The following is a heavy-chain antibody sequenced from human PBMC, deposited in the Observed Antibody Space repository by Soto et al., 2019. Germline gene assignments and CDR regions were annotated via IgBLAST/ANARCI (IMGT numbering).Heavy chain of an antibody. CDR2: INQDGSEK. CDR1: VFTFNSYW. D-gene: IGHD6-19*01. CDR3: ARDGVEAGLYLDN. Sequence: GGSLRLSCAASVFTFNSYWMSWVRQAPGKGLEWVANINQDGSEKYYVDSVKGRFTISRDNAKNSLYLQVNSLRAEDTALYYCARDGVEAGLYLDNWGQGTLVTVSS. V-gene: IGHV3-7*01. J-gene: IGHJ4*02.